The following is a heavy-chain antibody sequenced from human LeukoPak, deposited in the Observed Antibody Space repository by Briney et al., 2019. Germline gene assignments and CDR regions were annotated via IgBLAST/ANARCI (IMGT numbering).Heavy chain of an antibody. D-gene: IGHD5-18*01. CDR3: AESDSAGSTYALDI. CDR1: GFTFEDYA. Sequence: PGGSLRLSCAAFGFTFEDYAMYWVRQVPGKGLEWVSDISWNSGTVGYADSVKGRFTSSRDNAKKSLYLQMNSLRPEDTAMYYCAESDSAGSTYALDIWGQGTLVTVSS. V-gene: IGHV3-9*01. CDR2: ISWNSGTV. J-gene: IGHJ3*02.